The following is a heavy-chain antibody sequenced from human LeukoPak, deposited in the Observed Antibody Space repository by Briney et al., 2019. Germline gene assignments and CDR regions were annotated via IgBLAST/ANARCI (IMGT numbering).Heavy chain of an antibody. Sequence: GGSLRLSCAASVFTFSSYNMNWARQAPGKGLEWVSSISSNTSYRYYADSVKGRFTISRDNAKNSLYLQMNSLRAEDTAVYYCARGGDAGRYWYFDLWGRGTLVTVSS. V-gene: IGHV3-21*01. D-gene: IGHD7-27*01. CDR1: VFTFSSYN. J-gene: IGHJ2*01. CDR2: ISSNTSYR. CDR3: ARGGDAGRYWYFDL.